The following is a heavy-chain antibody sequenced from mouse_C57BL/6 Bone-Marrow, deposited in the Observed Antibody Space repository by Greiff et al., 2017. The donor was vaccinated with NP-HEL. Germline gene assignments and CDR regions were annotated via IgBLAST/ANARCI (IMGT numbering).Heavy chain of an antibody. J-gene: IGHJ1*03. CDR1: GFTFSSYA. Sequence: EVQRVESGGGLVKPGGSLKLSCAASGFTFSSYAMSWVRQTPEKRLEWVATISDGGSYTYYPDNVKGRFTISRDNAKNNLYLQMSHLKSEDTAVYYCARDGGYYGSSWYFDVWGTGTTVTVSS. D-gene: IGHD1-1*01. V-gene: IGHV5-4*01. CDR3: ARDGGYYGSSWYFDV. CDR2: ISDGGSYT.